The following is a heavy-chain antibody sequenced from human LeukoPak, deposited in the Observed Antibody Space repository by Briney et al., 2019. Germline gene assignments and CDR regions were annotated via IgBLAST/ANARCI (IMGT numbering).Heavy chain of an antibody. Sequence: PSETLSLTCTVSGGSISSSTYYWGWIRQPPGRGLEWIGTIYYRGSTYYNPSLKSRVTISVDTSNNQFSLRLSSVTAADPAVYYCAREGLYFPHHSSDIWGQGTMVTASS. J-gene: IGHJ3*02. CDR1: GGSISSSTYY. D-gene: IGHD2-2*02. CDR2: IYYRGST. V-gene: IGHV4-39*07. CDR3: AREGLYFPHHSSDI.